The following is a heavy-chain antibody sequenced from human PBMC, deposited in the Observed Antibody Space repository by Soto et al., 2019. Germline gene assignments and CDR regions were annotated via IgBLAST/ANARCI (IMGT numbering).Heavy chain of an antibody. D-gene: IGHD2-15*01. CDR2: IYYSGNT. V-gene: IGHV4-59*01. J-gene: IGHJ3*01. CDR1: GGSFSSYY. Sequence: SETLSLTCTVFGGSFSSYYWSWIRQPPGKGLEWIGYIYYSGNTNYHPSLKSRVTISVDTSKNQFSLKLSSVTAADTAVYYCARAKYSLTDRRGGGNIYAFDVWGQGTMVT. CDR3: ARAKYSLTDRRGGGNIYAFDV.